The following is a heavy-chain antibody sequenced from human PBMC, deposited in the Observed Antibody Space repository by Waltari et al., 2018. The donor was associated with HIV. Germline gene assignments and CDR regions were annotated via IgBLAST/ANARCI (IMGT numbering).Heavy chain of an antibody. Sequence: QVQLQESGPGLVKPSQTLSLTCTVSGGSITSGDYYWTWIRQPAGKGLEGIGRVYTSGSANYNTSLRSRVTMSLDTSKNQFSLKLTSVTAADTAVYYCARGLDILTGHYHWFLDVWGRGTLVTVSS. D-gene: IGHD3-9*01. CDR3: ARGLDILTGHYHWFLDV. J-gene: IGHJ2*01. CDR2: VYTSGSA. CDR1: GGSITSGDYY. V-gene: IGHV4-61*02.